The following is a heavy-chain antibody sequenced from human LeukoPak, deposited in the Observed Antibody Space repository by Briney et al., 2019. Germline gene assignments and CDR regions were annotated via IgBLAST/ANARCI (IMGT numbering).Heavy chain of an antibody. CDR2: IFNSGGT. CDR3: ASADRRWAYHDF. D-gene: IGHD2-2*01. Sequence: SETLSLTCNVSGGSISSSNYYWGWIRQPPGKGLEWIGSIFNSGGTYYNPSLKSRVTISVDTSKNQFSLKLNSVTAADTAIFYCASADRRWAYHDFWGQGTLVTVSS. CDR1: GGSISSSNYY. J-gene: IGHJ4*02. V-gene: IGHV4-39*07.